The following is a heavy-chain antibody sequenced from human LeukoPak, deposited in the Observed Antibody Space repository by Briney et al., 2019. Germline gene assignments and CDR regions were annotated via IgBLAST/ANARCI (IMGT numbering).Heavy chain of an antibody. CDR2: INPNSGGT. Sequence: ASVKVSCKASGYTFTGYYMHWVRQAPGQGLEWMGWINPNSGGTNYAQKFQGRVTMTRDTSISTAYMELSRLRSDDTAVYYCARVNTLEWFGELFVDYCGQGTLVTVSS. V-gene: IGHV1-2*02. CDR3: ARVNTLEWFGELFVDY. CDR1: GYTFTGYY. D-gene: IGHD3-10*01. J-gene: IGHJ4*02.